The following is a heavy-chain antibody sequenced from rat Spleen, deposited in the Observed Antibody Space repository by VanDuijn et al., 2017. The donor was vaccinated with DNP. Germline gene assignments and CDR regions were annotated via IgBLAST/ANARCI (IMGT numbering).Heavy chain of an antibody. CDR3: ARGIITALPYWSFDF. CDR1: GFTFSYYW. D-gene: IGHD1-6*01. CDR2: ITGGGGTT. J-gene: IGHJ1*01. V-gene: IGHV5-31*01. Sequence: EVQLVESGGDLVQPGRSLKLSCAASGFTFSYYWMAWIRQVPGKGLEWIASITGGGGTTSYPDSVKGRFTISRDNAKSTLYLQMDSLRSEDTATYYCARGIITALPYWSFDFWGPGTMVTVSS.